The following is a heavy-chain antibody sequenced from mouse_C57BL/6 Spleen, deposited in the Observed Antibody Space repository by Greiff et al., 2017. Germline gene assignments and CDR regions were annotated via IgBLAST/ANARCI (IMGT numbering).Heavy chain of an antibody. CDR3: TRECGSHYFDD. V-gene: IGHV1-5*01. J-gene: IGHJ2*01. CDR2: IYPGTSDT. CDR1: GYTFTSYW. Sequence: VQLQQSGTVLARPGASVKMSCTTSGYTFTSYWMHWVNQRPGQGLEWVGAIYPGTSDTSYNQNFKGRVKLTAVTSATTAYMQLSSLTNEDSAVCYVTRECGSHYFDDWGKGTTLTVSS.